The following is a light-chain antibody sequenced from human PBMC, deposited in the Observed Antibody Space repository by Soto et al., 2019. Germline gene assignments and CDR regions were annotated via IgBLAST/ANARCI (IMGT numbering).Light chain of an antibody. CDR1: KLGDKY. V-gene: IGLV3-1*01. J-gene: IGLJ2*01. Sequence: SYELTQPPSVSVTPGQTASITCSGDKLGDKYACWYQQKPGQSPVLVIYQDTKRPSGIPDRFSGSNSGNTATLTISGTQAMYEADYYCQAWDTSTNVVFGGGTKLTVL. CDR3: QAWDTSTNVV. CDR2: QDT.